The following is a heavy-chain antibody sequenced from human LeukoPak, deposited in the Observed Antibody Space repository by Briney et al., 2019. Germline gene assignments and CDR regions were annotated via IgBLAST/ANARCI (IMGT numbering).Heavy chain of an antibody. CDR2: IKSDGSGI. CDR1: GFPSSNSW. CDR3: AGGNSMDV. Sequence: GGSLRLSCAVSGFPSSNSWMYWVRQAPGKGLEGVANIKSDGSGISYVDSVKGRFIISRDNARNSLYLQMNSLRVEDTAVYFCAGGNSMDVWGKGTAVTVSS. J-gene: IGHJ6*04. V-gene: IGHV3-7*03. D-gene: IGHD1/OR15-1a*01.